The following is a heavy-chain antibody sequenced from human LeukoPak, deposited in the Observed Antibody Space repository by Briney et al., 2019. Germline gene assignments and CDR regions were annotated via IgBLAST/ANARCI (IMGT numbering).Heavy chain of an antibody. CDR1: GGTFSSYA. Sequence: GASVKVSCKASGGTFSSYAISWVRQAPGQGLEWMGRINVILDTANYAQKFQGRVTIIADTSTSTSYMELSSLRSEDTAVYYCARDQGIGDASDIWGQGTMVTVSS. CDR3: ARDQGIGDASDI. CDR2: INVILDTA. J-gene: IGHJ3*02. V-gene: IGHV1-69*04.